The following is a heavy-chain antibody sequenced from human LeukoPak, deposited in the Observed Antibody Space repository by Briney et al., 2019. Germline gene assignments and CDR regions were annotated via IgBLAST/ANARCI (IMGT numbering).Heavy chain of an antibody. CDR2: INTDGSST. CDR3: AREYYDSWNGYRRLDS. J-gene: IGHJ4*02. V-gene: IGHV3-74*01. D-gene: IGHD3-3*01. CDR1: GLTFRRYW. Sequence: GGSLRLSCAASGLTFRRYWMHWVRQAPGKGLVWVSRINTDGSSTTYADAVRGRVTTSRDNAKNTLYLQMRNLRAEDTAVYFCAREYYDSWNGYRRLDSWGQGILVTVSS.